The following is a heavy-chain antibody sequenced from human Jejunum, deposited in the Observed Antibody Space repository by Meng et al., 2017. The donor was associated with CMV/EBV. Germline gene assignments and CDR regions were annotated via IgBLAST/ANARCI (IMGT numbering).Heavy chain of an antibody. CDR3: ARDMGDYHHAFDT. Sequence: SGFTFDDYGMSWIRQVPGKGLEWVAAINWNGGRTEYGDSVKGRFTISRDNVKNSLYLQMNNLRTDDTALYYCARDMGDYHHAFDTWGQGTMVTVSS. V-gene: IGHV3-20*03. CDR2: INWNGGRT. J-gene: IGHJ3*02. CDR1: GFTFDDYG. D-gene: IGHD1-26*01.